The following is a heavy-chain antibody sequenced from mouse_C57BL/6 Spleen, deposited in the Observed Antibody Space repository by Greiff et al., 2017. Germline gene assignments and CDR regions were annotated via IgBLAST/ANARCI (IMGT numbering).Heavy chain of an antibody. D-gene: IGHD1-1*01. Sequence: VQLQQSGPELVKPGASVKISCKASGYTFTDYYMNWVKQSHGKSLEWIGDINPNNGGTSYNQKFKGKATLTVDKSSSTAYMELRSLTSEDSAVYYCARRVTTVVAEDYFDYWGQGTTLTVSS. CDR3: ARRVTTVVAEDYFDY. CDR2: INPNNGGT. CDR1: GYTFTDYY. J-gene: IGHJ2*01. V-gene: IGHV1-26*01.